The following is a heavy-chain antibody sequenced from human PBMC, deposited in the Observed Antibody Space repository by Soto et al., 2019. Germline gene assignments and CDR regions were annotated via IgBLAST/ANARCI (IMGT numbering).Heavy chain of an antibody. Sequence: QVQLVQSGAEVKKPGASVKVSCKASGYTFTSYGISWVRQAPGQGLEWMGWISAYNGNTNYAQKLQGGVTMTTDTSTSTAYMELRSLRSDDTAVYYCARDRPTYYDFWSGYYSNWFDPWGQGTLVTVSS. V-gene: IGHV1-18*01. CDR3: ARDRPTYYDFWSGYYSNWFDP. CDR1: GYTFTSYG. D-gene: IGHD3-3*01. J-gene: IGHJ5*02. CDR2: ISAYNGNT.